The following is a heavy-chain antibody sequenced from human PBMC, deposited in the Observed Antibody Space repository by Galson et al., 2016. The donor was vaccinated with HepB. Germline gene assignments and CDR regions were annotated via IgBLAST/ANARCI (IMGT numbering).Heavy chain of an antibody. D-gene: IGHD3-10*01. Sequence: SLRLSCEASGFTFSTYAMSWVRQAPGKGLEWASGIRGSGGGIDYADSVKGRFTISRDNSKNTLYLQMSSLRAEDTAVYYCAKERGSRITMVRGVLDAFDIWGQGTLVTVSS. CDR1: GFTFSTYA. CDR2: IRGSGGGI. J-gene: IGHJ3*02. V-gene: IGHV3-23*01. CDR3: AKERGSRITMVRGVLDAFDI.